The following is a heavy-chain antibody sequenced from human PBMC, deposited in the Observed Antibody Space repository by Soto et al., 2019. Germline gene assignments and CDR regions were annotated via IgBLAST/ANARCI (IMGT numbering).Heavy chain of an antibody. CDR2: LIPILSIA. Sequence: QVQLVQSGAEVQKPGSSVTVSCKASGCTFSSYTFSWVRQAPGQGLEWMGRLIPILSIANYAQKIECRVTITAYKSSSTAYMELSSLRSEDTAVYYCGREEYYYGSGAFFDYWGQGRLVTVSS. V-gene: IGHV1-69*08. CDR3: GREEYYYGSGAFFDY. CDR1: GCTFSSYT. J-gene: IGHJ4*02. D-gene: IGHD3-10*01.